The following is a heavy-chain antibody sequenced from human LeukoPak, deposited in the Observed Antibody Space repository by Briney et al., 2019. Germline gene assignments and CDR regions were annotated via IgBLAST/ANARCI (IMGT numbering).Heavy chain of an antibody. Sequence: GGSLRLSCAASGITFSTYAMNWVRQAPGKGLEWVSVISGSAASTSYADSVKGRFTISRDNSRNTLYLQMNNLRAEDTAVYYCAKGRSNYYGSGSPFDYWGQGTLVTVSS. V-gene: IGHV3-23*01. CDR1: GITFSTYA. CDR3: AKGRSNYYGSGSPFDY. J-gene: IGHJ4*02. CDR2: ISGSAAST. D-gene: IGHD3-10*01.